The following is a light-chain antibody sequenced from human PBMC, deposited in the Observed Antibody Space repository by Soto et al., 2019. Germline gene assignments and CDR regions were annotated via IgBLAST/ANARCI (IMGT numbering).Light chain of an antibody. Sequence: EIELTQSPATLSLSPGETATLSCRASQNVDKFLAWYQQRPGQPPRLLIFDSSNRATGVPVRFSGSGSETVFTLTIGSLEPEDSAVYYCQQYDHPPYTFGQGTKLEIK. CDR1: QNVDKF. CDR2: DSS. CDR3: QQYDHPPYT. V-gene: IGKV3-11*01. J-gene: IGKJ2*01.